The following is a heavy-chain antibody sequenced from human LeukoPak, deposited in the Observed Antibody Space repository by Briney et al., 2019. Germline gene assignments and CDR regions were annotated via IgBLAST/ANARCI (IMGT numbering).Heavy chain of an antibody. Sequence: GASVKVSCKVSGYMFSELSMHWVRQAPGKGLKWMGSFDPVDGETIYAQKFQGRVTMTEDTSTDTAYMELSSLRSEDTAVYYCATEKNCSSTDCSAGMDVWGQGTTVTVSS. J-gene: IGHJ6*02. V-gene: IGHV1-24*01. CDR3: ATEKNCSSTDCSAGMDV. D-gene: IGHD2-2*01. CDR2: FDPVDGET. CDR1: GYMFSELS.